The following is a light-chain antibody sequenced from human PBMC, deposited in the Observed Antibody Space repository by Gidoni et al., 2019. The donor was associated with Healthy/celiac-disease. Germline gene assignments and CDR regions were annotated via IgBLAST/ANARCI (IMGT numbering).Light chain of an antibody. CDR1: QSISSY. Sequence: TQITHSPSSLSASVGDRVTITCRASQSISSYLNWYQQKPGKAPKLLIYAASSLQSGVPSRFSGSGSGTDFTLTISSLQPEDFATYYCQQSYSTPYTFGQGTKLEIK. CDR3: QQSYSTPYT. J-gene: IGKJ2*01. V-gene: IGKV1-39*01. CDR2: AAS.